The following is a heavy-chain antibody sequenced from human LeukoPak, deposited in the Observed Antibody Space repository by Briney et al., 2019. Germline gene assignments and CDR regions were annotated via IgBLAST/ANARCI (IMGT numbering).Heavy chain of an antibody. Sequence: GGSLRLSCAASGFTFSSYEMNWVRQAPGKGLEWVAFIRYDESDKYYADSVKGRFTISRDNSKNTLYLQMNSLRADDTALYYCVKDLTTVTTQGDYWGQGTLVTVSS. CDR1: GFTFSSYE. CDR2: IRYDESDK. V-gene: IGHV3-30*02. D-gene: IGHD4-17*01. CDR3: VKDLTTVTTQGDY. J-gene: IGHJ4*02.